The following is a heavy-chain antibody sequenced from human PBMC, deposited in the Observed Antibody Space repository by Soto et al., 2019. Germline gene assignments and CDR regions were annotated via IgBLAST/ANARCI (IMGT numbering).Heavy chain of an antibody. CDR1: TFIFSNAY. V-gene: IGHV3-15*07. Sequence: VPLMESGGGLVQPGGSLRLSCAASTFIFSNAYINWVHQAPGKGPEWVGRVRSKADGGTTDYAAPVIGRFTISRDNSKNTLYLQMDSLKTEDTAVYYCATTYTGSYSFYFDSWGQGTLVTVSS. D-gene: IGHD1-26*01. CDR3: ATTYTGSYSFYFDS. CDR2: VRSKADGGTT. J-gene: IGHJ4*02.